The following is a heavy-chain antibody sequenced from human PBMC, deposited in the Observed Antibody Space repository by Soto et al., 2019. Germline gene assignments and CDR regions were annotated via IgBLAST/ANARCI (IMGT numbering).Heavy chain of an antibody. D-gene: IGHD6-13*01. J-gene: IGHJ4*02. CDR3: AKENGYSSSWFEFDY. V-gene: IGHV3-23*01. Sequence: VQLLESGGGLVQPGGSLRLSCAASGFTFSSYAMSWVRQAPGKGLEWVSAISGSGGSTYYADSVKGRFTISRDNSNNTRYLQMNSLRAEDTAVYYCAKENGYSSSWFEFDYWGQGTLVTVSS. CDR1: GFTFSSYA. CDR2: ISGSGGST.